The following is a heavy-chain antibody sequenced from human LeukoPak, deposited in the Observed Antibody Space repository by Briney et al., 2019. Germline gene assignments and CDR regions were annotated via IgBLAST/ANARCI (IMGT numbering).Heavy chain of an antibody. CDR2: ISAYNGNT. J-gene: IGHJ4*02. CDR3: AREPGFLEWLLLEPHLDY. D-gene: IGHD3-3*01. Sequence: ASVKVSCKASGYTFTSYGISWARQAPGQGLEWMGWISAYNGNTNYAQKLQGRVTMTTDTSTSTAYMELRSLRSDDTAVYYCAREPGFLEWLLLEPHLDYWGQGTLVTVSS. V-gene: IGHV1-18*01. CDR1: GYTFTSYG.